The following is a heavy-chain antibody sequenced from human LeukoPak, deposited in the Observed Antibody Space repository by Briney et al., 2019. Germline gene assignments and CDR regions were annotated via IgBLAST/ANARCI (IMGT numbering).Heavy chain of an antibody. V-gene: IGHV3-23*01. CDR1: GFTFSSYA. D-gene: IGHD1-1*01. J-gene: IGHJ4*02. CDR2: ISGSGRGGST. Sequence: GGSLRLSCAASGFTFSSYALHWVRQAPGKGLEWVSAISGSGRGGSTYYADSVKGRFTISRDNSKNTLYLQMNSLRAEDTAVYYCAESSSGFDFWGQGTLVTVSS. CDR3: AESSSGFDF.